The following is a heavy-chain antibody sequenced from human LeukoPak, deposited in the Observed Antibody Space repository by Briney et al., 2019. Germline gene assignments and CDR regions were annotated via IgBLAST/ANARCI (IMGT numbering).Heavy chain of an antibody. CDR2: TYYRSKWYN. CDR3: ARELSDEISGWYGTDY. D-gene: IGHD6-19*01. CDR1: GDSVSSNSAA. J-gene: IGHJ4*02. Sequence: SQTLSLTCAISGDSVSSNSAAWNWIRQSPSRGLEWLGRTYYRSKWYNDYAVSVKSRITINLDTSKNQFSLQLNSVTPEDTAVYYCARELSDEISGWYGTDYWGQGTLVTVSS. V-gene: IGHV6-1*01.